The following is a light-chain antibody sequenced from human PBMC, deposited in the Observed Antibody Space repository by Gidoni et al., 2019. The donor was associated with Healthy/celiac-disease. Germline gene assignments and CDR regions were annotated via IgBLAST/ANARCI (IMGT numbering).Light chain of an antibody. V-gene: IGKV1-39*01. J-gene: IGKJ5*01. CDR2: AAS. CDR1: QSISSY. Sequence: DIQMTHSPSSLSASVGDRVTITCRASQSISSYLNWYQQKPGKGPKPLIYAASSLQSGVPTRFSGSGYGTDFTLNISSLQPEDFATDDCQQSYSTPRVTFXQXTRLXIK. CDR3: QQSYSTPRVT.